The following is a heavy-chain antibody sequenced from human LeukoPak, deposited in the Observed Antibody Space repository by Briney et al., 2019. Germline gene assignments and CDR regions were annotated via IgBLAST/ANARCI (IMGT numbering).Heavy chain of an antibody. CDR2: ISSSSSTI. J-gene: IGHJ6*03. CDR1: GFTFSSYS. Sequence: PGGSLRLSCAASGFTFSSYSMNWVRQAPGKGLEWVSYISSSSSTIYYADSVKGRFTISRDNAKNSLYLQMNSLRAEDTAVYYCARDTPPLGGVVILTYYYYYMDVWGKGTTVTVSS. V-gene: IGHV3-48*04. CDR3: ARDTPPLGGVVILTYYYYYMDV. D-gene: IGHD3-3*01.